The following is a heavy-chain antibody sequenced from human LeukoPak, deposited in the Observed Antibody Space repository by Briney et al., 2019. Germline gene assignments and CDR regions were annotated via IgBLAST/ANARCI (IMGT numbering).Heavy chain of an antibody. D-gene: IGHD2-2*01. V-gene: IGHV4-61*02. J-gene: IGHJ6*03. CDR1: GGSISSGSYY. CDR2: IYTSGST. CDR3: ARATPIPAASPREYYYYMDV. Sequence: SQTLSLTCTVSGGSISSGSYYWSWIRQPAGKGLEWIGCIYTSGSTNYNSSLKSRFTISVDTSKNQFSLKLSSVTAADTAVYYCARATPIPAASPREYYYYMDVWGKGTTVTVSS.